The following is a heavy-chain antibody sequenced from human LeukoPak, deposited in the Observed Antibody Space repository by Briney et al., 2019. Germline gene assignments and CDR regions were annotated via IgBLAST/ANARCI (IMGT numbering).Heavy chain of an antibody. D-gene: IGHD2-8*02. CDR2: ISGSGGST. V-gene: IGHV3-23*01. CDR1: GFTFSRYA. Sequence: VGSLRLSCAASGFTFSRYAMSWVRQAPGKGLEWVSAISGSGGSTYYADSVKGRFTISRDNSKNTLYLQMNSLRAEDTAVYYCANHETYWPFDHWGQGTLVTVSS. CDR3: ANHETYWPFDH. J-gene: IGHJ4*02.